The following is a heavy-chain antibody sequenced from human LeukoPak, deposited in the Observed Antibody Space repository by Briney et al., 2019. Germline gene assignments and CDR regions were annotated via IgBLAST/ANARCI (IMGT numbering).Heavy chain of an antibody. V-gene: IGHV3-21*01. CDR1: GFTFSSYS. CDR2: ISSSSSYI. CDR3: ARDLQLPPPFQH. J-gene: IGHJ1*01. D-gene: IGHD5-24*01. Sequence: PGGSLRLSCAASGFTFSSYSMNWVRQAPGKGLEWVSSISSSSSYIYYADSVQGRFTISRDNAKNSLYLQMNSLRAEDTAVYYCARDLQLPPPFQHWRQGTLVTVSS.